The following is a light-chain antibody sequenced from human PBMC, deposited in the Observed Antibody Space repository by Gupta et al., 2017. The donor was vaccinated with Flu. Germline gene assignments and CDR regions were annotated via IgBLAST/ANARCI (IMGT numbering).Light chain of an antibody. Sequence: QPVLTQPHSVSGAPGQRVTISCTGSSSNIGAGADVFWYQQSPGAAPKLLIYNDNSRPSGVPCRFSASLSGTSASLASTGLQAADEADYYCQSFDSSLNVRVFGGGTKVTVL. J-gene: IGLJ3*02. V-gene: IGLV1-40*01. CDR1: SSNIGAGAD. CDR2: NDN. CDR3: QSFDSSLNVRV.